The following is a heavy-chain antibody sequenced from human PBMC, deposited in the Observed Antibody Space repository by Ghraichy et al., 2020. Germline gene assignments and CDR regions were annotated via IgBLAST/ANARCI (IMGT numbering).Heavy chain of an antibody. Sequence: GESLNISCAASGFTFSSFWMHWVRQAPGKGLVWVSRINSDGSSTSYADSVKGRFTISRDNAKNTLYLQMNSLRAEDTALYYCVRDYFAYDTSGYYLYWGQGTLVTVSS. CDR1: GFTFSSFW. CDR2: INSDGSST. V-gene: IGHV3-74*01. J-gene: IGHJ4*02. D-gene: IGHD3-22*01. CDR3: VRDYFAYDTSGYYLY.